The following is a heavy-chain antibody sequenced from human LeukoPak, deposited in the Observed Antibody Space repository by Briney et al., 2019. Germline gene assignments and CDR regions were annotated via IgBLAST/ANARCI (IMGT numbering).Heavy chain of an antibody. CDR2: INPSGGST. D-gene: IGHD2-21*02. CDR1: GYTFTSYY. CDR3: ARGMVTARGPWNWFDP. Sequence: ASVKVSCKASGYTFTSYYMHWVRQAPGQGLEWMGIINPSGGSTSYAQKFQGRVTMTRDMSTSTVYMELSSLRSEDTAVYYCARGMVTARGPWNWFDPWGQGTLVTVSS. J-gene: IGHJ5*02. V-gene: IGHV1-46*01.